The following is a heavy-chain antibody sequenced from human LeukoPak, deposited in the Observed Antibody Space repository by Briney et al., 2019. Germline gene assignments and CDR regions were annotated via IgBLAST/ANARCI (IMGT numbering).Heavy chain of an antibody. CDR1: GSSISSSSYF. CDR3: ARQKGVNQCSYTSCYEAWNWIDP. J-gene: IGHJ5*02. V-gene: IGHV4-39*01. Sequence: SETLSLTCTVSGSSISSSSYFWGWIRQPPGKGLEWIGSIYYSGSTYYNPSLKSRVTVSVDTSKNQFSLKLSAVTAADTAVYYCARQKGVNQCSYTSCYEAWNWIDPWGQGTLVTVSS. CDR2: IYYSGST. D-gene: IGHD2-2*01.